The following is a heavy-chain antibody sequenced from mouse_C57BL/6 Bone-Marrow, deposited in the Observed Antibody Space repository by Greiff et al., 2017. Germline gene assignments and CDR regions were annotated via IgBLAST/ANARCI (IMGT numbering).Heavy chain of an antibody. J-gene: IGHJ4*01. CDR3: ARHLYAMDY. CDR1: GFTFSDYY. V-gene: IGHV5-12*01. CDR2: ISNSGGST. Sequence: DVHLVESGGGLVQPGGSLKLSCAASGFTFSDYYMYWVRQTPEKRLEWVAYISNSGGSTYYPDTVKGRFTISRDNAKNTLYLQMSRLKSEDTAMYYCARHLYAMDYWGQGTSVTVSS.